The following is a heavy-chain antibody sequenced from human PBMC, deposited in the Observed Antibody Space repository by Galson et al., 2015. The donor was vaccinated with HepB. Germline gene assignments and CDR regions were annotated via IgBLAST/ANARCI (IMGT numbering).Heavy chain of an antibody. CDR3: ARGAVVVVVPDDPVGRWFDP. Sequence: SVKVSCKASGYTFTSYDINWVRQATGQGLEWMGWMNPNSGNTGYAQKFQGRVTMTRNTSISTAYMELSSLRSEDTAVYYCARGAVVVVVPDDPVGRWFDPWGQGTLVTVSS. CDR1: GYTFTSYD. CDR2: MNPNSGNT. J-gene: IGHJ5*02. V-gene: IGHV1-8*01. D-gene: IGHD2-15*01.